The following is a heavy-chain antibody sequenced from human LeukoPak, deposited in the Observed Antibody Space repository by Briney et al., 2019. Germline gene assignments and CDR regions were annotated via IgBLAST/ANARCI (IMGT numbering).Heavy chain of an antibody. D-gene: IGHD1-14*01. V-gene: IGHV3-23*01. CDR1: GFTFYDYV. J-gene: IGHJ2*01. CDR2: ISVNGGRA. CDR3: VKDHTEPYPRYMDF. Sequence: GGSLRLSCAASGFTFYDYVMSWVRQAPGKGLEWVSPISVNGGRANYADSVKGRFTISRDNLKSTVYLQMNSLSALDTATYYCVKDHTEPYPRYMDFWGRGALVTVSS.